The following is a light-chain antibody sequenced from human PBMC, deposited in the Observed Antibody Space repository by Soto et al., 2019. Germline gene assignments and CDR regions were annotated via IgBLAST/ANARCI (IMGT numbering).Light chain of an antibody. J-gene: IGKJ2*01. CDR1: QSISSNY. V-gene: IGKV3-20*01. CDR2: GAS. Sequence: VLTQSPGTLSLSPGERATISCRASQSISSNYLAWYQHKPGQAPRLLIYGASSRATGIPRRFSGSGSGTDFPPSIRRLEPEDCGVFYCQQYGNSPPYTFGQGTRLEIK. CDR3: QQYGNSPPYT.